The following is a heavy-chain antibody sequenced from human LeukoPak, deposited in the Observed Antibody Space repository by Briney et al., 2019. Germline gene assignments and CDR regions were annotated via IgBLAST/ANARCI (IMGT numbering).Heavy chain of an antibody. CDR2: INSDGSST. CDR1: GFTFSSYW. J-gene: IGHJ3*02. Sequence: GGSLRLSCAASGFTFSSYWMHWVRQAPGKGLVWVSRINSDGSSTSYADSVKGRFTISRDNAKNSLYLQMNSLRAEDTAVYYCARADYYDSSGYYPYAFDIWGQGTMVTVSS. V-gene: IGHV3-74*01. D-gene: IGHD3-22*01. CDR3: ARADYYDSSGYYPYAFDI.